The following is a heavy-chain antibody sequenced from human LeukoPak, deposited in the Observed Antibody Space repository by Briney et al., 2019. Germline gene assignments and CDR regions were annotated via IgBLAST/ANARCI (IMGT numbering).Heavy chain of an antibody. D-gene: IGHD3-10*01. Sequence: GGSLRLSCAASGFTFSSYDMNWVRQAPGKGLEWVSHITTSSSTIYYADSVRGRFTISRDNAKNSLYLQMNSLRAEDTAVYYCARPYGSGSYFGYWGQGTLVTVSS. V-gene: IGHV3-48*01. CDR3: ARPYGSGSYFGY. CDR1: GFTFSSYD. CDR2: ITTSSSTI. J-gene: IGHJ4*02.